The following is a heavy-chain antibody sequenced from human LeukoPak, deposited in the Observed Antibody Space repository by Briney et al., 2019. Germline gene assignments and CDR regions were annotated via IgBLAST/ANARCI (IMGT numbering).Heavy chain of an antibody. Sequence: PSETLSLTCTGSGGSISSYYWRWIRQPPGKGLEWIGYIYYSGSTNYNPSLKSRVTISVDTSKNQFSLKLRSVTAADTAVYYCARVGYCSGGSCPAFDYWGQGTLVTVSS. CDR1: GGSISSYY. V-gene: IGHV4-59*01. CDR2: IYYSGST. J-gene: IGHJ4*02. D-gene: IGHD2-15*01. CDR3: ARVGYCSGGSCPAFDY.